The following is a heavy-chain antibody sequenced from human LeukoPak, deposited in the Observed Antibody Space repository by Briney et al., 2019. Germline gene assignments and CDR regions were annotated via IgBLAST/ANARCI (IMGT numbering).Heavy chain of an antibody. J-gene: IGHJ4*02. CDR1: GGSISSYY. CDR2: IYYSGST. Sequence: SETLSLTCTVSGGSISSYYWSWIRQPPGKGLEWIGYIYYSGSTNYNPSLKSRVTISVDTSKNQFSLKLSSVTAEDTAVYYCAREDYDYVWGSYRSSPYFDYWGQGTLVTVSS. V-gene: IGHV4-59*01. CDR3: AREDYDYVWGSYRSSPYFDY. D-gene: IGHD3-16*02.